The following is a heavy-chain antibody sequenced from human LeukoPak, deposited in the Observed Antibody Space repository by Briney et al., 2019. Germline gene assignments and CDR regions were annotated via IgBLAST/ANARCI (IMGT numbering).Heavy chain of an antibody. Sequence: ASVKVSCKASGGTFSSYAISWVRQAPGQGLEWMGGIIPIFGTANYAQKFQGRVTITADESTSTAYMELSSLRSEDTAVYYCASTDYYYDSSGYLDYWGQGTLVTVSS. V-gene: IGHV1-69*13. CDR2: IIPIFGTA. J-gene: IGHJ4*02. CDR1: GGTFSSYA. CDR3: ASTDYYYDSSGYLDY. D-gene: IGHD3-22*01.